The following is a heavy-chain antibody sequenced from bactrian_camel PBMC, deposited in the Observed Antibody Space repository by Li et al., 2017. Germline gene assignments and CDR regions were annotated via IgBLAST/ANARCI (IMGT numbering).Heavy chain of an antibody. D-gene: IGHD8*01. CDR2: IRRDGGET. CDR3: AAPRPWKVCKTNSEFGY. Sequence: HVQLVESGGGSVQAGGSLRLSCKVSGHSRGSNCVGWYRLPPGRAPAEREGIAAIRRDGGETWYAASVKGRFTISRDNAKNTLYLQMNTLKPEDTAMYYCAAPRPWKVCKTNSEFGYWGQGTQVSVS. J-gene: IGHJ6*01. CDR1: GHSRGSNC. V-gene: IGHV3S45*01.